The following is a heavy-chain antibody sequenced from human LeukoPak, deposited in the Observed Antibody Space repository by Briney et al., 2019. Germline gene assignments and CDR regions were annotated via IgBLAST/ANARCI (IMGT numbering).Heavy chain of an antibody. CDR3: ARIAYNYGWGAFDI. J-gene: IGHJ3*02. Sequence: PGGSLRLSCAASGFTVSSNYMSWVRQAPGKGLERVSVIYSGGSTYYADSVKGRFTISRDNSKNTLYLQMNSLRAEDTAVYYCARIAYNYGWGAFDIWGQGTMVTVSS. CDR2: IYSGGST. D-gene: IGHD3-10*01. CDR1: GFTVSSNY. V-gene: IGHV3-66*01.